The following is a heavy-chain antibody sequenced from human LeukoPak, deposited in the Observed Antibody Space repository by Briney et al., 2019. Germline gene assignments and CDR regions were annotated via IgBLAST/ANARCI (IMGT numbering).Heavy chain of an antibody. CDR1: GGSFSGYY. Sequence: SETLSLTCAVFGGSFSGYYWSWIRQPPGKGLEWIGEINHSGSTNYNPSLKSRVTISVDTSKNQFSLKLSSVTAADTAVYYCARDRAIYYYDSSGYYPMGYWGQGTLVTVSS. V-gene: IGHV4-34*01. CDR3: ARDRAIYYYDSSGYYPMGY. CDR2: INHSGST. D-gene: IGHD3-22*01. J-gene: IGHJ4*02.